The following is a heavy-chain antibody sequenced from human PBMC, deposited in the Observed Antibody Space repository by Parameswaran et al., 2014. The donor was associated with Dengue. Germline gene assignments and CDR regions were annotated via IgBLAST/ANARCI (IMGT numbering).Heavy chain of an antibody. CDR2: IYPGDSDI. Sequence: VRQMPGKGLEWMGTIYPGDSDIRYSPSFQGQVTISADKSISTAYLQWSSLEASDTAMYYCAREKLHYQYFGMDVWGQGTTVTGLL. CDR3: AREKLHYQYFGMDV. J-gene: IGHJ6*02. V-gene: IGHV5-51*01.